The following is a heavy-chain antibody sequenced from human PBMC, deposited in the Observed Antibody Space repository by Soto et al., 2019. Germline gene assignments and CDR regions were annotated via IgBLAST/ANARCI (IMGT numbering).Heavy chain of an antibody. CDR2: IFYTGST. D-gene: IGHD3-10*01. J-gene: IGHJ6*02. V-gene: IGHV4-30-4*01. CDR1: GGSISSGDYY. CDR3: AAQPTAGSYYDLGSYYYYYGMDV. Sequence: QVQLQESGPGLVKPSQTLSLTCTVSGGSISSGDYYWNWIRQPPGKGLEWIGHIFYTGSTYYKPSLKSRLTISLDTSKNQFSLKLSSVTAADTAVYYCAAQPTAGSYYDLGSYYYYYGMDVWGQGTTVTVSS.